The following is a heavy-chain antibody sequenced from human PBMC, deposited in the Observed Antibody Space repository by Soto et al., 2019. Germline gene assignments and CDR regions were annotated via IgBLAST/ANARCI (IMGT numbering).Heavy chain of an antibody. D-gene: IGHD4-17*01. V-gene: IGHV4-59*11. CDR3: ATNAGDDGRVDTFDI. CDR2: VSHTGST. J-gene: IGHJ3*02. CDR1: GDPITRHY. Sequence: QVQLQESGPGLVKPSETLSLSCSVSGDPITRHYWSWIRQPPGKGLEWIGFVSHTGSTSYNPSLSSRVTVSLDPSRTQFSLRLTSVTAADTAVYFCATNAGDDGRVDTFDIWGQGTMVTVSS.